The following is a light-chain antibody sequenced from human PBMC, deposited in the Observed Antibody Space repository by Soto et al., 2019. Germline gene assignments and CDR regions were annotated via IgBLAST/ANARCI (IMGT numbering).Light chain of an antibody. CDR1: QSISSN. CDR3: QQYLITPGT. J-gene: IGKJ1*01. CDR2: GAS. V-gene: IGKV3D-15*01. Sequence: EIVMTQSPATLSVSPGERATLSCGASQSISSNLAWYQQKPGQAPKLLIHGASNRATGIPDRFSGSGSGTDFTLTIGRLEPEDFAVYYCQQYLITPGTFGQGTKVDIK.